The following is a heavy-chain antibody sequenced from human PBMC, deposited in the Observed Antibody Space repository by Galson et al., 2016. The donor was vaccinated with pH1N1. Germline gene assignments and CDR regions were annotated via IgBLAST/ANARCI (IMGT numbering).Heavy chain of an antibody. J-gene: IGHJ2*01. D-gene: IGHD3-3*01. CDR2: ISFDGRNE. Sequence: SLRLSCAASGFTLSNYAIHWVRQAPGKGLEWVAVISFDGRNEYYADSVKGRFTIYRDNSKNTMYLQMNSLRAEDTAVYYCARDRFLENWYFDLWGRGTLVTVSS. CDR3: ARDRFLENWYFDL. CDR1: GFTLSNYA. V-gene: IGHV3-30*04.